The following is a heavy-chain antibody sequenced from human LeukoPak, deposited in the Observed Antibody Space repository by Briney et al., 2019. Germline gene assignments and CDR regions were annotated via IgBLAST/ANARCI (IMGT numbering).Heavy chain of an antibody. J-gene: IGHJ4*02. CDR1: GFTFSSYS. D-gene: IGHD3-22*01. V-gene: IGHV3-21*01. CDR3: AKDSSGSVDY. CDR2: ISSSSSYI. Sequence: GGSLRLSCAASGFTFSSYSMNWVRQAPGKGLEWVSSISSSSSYIYYADSVKGRFTISRDNSKNTVNLQMNSLRPEDTAVYYCAKDSSGSVDYWGQGTLVTVSS.